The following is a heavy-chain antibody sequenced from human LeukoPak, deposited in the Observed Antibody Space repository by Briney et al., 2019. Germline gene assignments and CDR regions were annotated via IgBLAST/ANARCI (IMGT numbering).Heavy chain of an antibody. Sequence: PGGSLRLSCAASGFTFRNYVIHWVRQAPGKGLEWVAVTSSDLNVKLYADSVKGRFTISRDNSRSTLYLQMNSLRAEDTAVYYCARGPYYDFWSGYYRPLYYYYYGMDVWGQGTTVTVSS. D-gene: IGHD3-3*01. CDR1: GFTFRNYV. CDR2: TSSDLNVK. CDR3: ARGPYYDFWSGYYRPLYYYYYGMDV. J-gene: IGHJ6*02. V-gene: IGHV3-30-3*01.